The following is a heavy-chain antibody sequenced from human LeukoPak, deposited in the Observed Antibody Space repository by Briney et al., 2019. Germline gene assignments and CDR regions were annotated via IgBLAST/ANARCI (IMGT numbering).Heavy chain of an antibody. CDR3: ARSLSGTYYKSDY. D-gene: IGHD3-10*01. Sequence: ASVKVSCKASGYIFTTYAMNWVRQAPGQGLEWMGLINPSGSSTSYAQKFQGRLSLTRDMSTSTDYMELSSLRSQDTAVYFCARSLSGTYYKSDYWGQETLVTVSS. V-gene: IGHV1-46*01. J-gene: IGHJ4*02. CDR1: GYIFTTYA. CDR2: INPSGSST.